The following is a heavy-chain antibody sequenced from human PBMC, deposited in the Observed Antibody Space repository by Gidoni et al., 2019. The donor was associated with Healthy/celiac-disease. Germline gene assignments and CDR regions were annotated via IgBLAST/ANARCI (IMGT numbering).Heavy chain of an antibody. Sequence: QVQLVQSGAAVTKPGASVQVPFTFSGDTLTELAMHWVRQAPGKGLEWRGGFDPEDGETSYAQKFQGRVTMTEDTSTDTAYMELSSLRSEDTAVYYCATDYPPYSSSCRFWGQGTMVTVSS. CDR2: FDPEDGET. CDR3: ATDYPPYSSSCRF. J-gene: IGHJ3*01. CDR1: GDTLTELA. D-gene: IGHD6-13*01. V-gene: IGHV1-24*01.